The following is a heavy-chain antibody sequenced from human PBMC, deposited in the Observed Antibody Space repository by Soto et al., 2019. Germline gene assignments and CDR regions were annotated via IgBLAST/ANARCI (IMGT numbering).Heavy chain of an antibody. CDR2: IIPILGIA. V-gene: IGHV1-69*02. Sequence: QVQLVQSGAEVKKPGSSVKVSCKASGGTFSSYTISWVRQAPGQGLEWMGRIIPILGIANYAQKFQGRVTITADKSTSTDYMELSSLRSEDTAVYYCARNIGYGDYGSVFDIWGQGTMVTVSS. J-gene: IGHJ3*02. CDR3: ARNIGYGDYGSVFDI. CDR1: GGTFSSYT. D-gene: IGHD4-17*01.